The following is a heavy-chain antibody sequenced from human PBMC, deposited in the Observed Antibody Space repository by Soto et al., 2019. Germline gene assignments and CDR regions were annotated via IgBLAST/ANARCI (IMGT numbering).Heavy chain of an antibody. J-gene: IGHJ3*02. D-gene: IGHD1-26*01. V-gene: IGHV3-49*03. CDR1: GFTFGDYA. CDR3: LRGRGPSTVGPDAFDI. CDR2: IRSKAYGGTT. Sequence: GGSLRLSCTASGFTFGDYAMSWFRQAPGKGLEWVGFIRSKAYGGTTEYAASVKGRFTISRDDSKSIAYLQMNSLKTEDPAVYYCLRGRGPSTVGPDAFDIWAKGQWSPSPQ.